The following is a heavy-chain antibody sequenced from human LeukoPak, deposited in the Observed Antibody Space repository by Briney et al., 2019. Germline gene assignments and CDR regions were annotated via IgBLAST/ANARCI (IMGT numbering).Heavy chain of an antibody. CDR3: AKEIGGTGNCDY. V-gene: IGHV3-23*01. D-gene: IGHD1-1*01. J-gene: IGHJ4*02. Sequence: GGSLRLSCATSGFTFSDYAMNWVRQAPGKGLEWVSAISGSGDSTYYADTLKGRFTIPRDNSKNMLFLQMNSLRAEDTAVYYCAKEIGGTGNCDYWGQGTLVTVSS. CDR2: ISGSGDST. CDR1: GFTFSDYA.